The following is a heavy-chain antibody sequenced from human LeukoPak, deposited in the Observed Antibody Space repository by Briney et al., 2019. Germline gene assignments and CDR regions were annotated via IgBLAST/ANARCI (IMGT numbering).Heavy chain of an antibody. D-gene: IGHD3-10*01. CDR3: ATDPSGRVCHS. V-gene: IGHV3-74*01. J-gene: IGHJ4*02. Sequence: GGSLRLSCAASGFTFSNYWMHWVRQAPGKGLVWVSRINSDGSSISYADSVKGRFTISRDNAKNTLYLQMNSLRAEDTAEYYCATDPSGRVCHSWGQGTLVTVSS. CDR2: INSDGSSI. CDR1: GFTFSNYW.